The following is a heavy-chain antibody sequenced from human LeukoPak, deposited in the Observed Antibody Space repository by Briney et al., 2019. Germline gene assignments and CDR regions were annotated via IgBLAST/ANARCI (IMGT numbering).Heavy chain of an antibody. Sequence: GGSLRLSCAASGFTFSSYAMSWVRQAPGKGLEWVSALSGSGGSTYYADSVKGRFTISRDNSKNTLYLQMNSLRAEDTAVYYCAKDSQHYYDSSGSTFNDYWGQGTLVTVSS. CDR3: AKDSQHYYDSSGSTFNDY. CDR1: GFTFSSYA. D-gene: IGHD3-22*01. V-gene: IGHV3-23*01. J-gene: IGHJ4*02. CDR2: LSGSGGST.